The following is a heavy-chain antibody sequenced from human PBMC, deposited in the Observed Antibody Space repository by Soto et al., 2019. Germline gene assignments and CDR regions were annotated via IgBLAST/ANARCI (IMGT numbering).Heavy chain of an antibody. V-gene: IGHV3-11*06. Sequence: QVQLLESGGGLVKPGGSLRLSCAASGFIFRDFYMSWIRQVPGKGLEWLSKISSSSSSTAYADSVKGRFTISRDNAKNSLYLQMSGLRAEDTAVYYCARDRGGGSIFGGHYGMDVWGQGTTVTVSS. J-gene: IGHJ6*02. CDR3: ARDRGGGSIFGGHYGMDV. CDR2: ISSSSSST. D-gene: IGHD3-3*01. CDR1: GFIFRDFY.